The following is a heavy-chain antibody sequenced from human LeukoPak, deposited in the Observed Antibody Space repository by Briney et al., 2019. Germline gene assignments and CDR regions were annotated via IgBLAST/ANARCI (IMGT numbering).Heavy chain of an antibody. CDR2: INYSGST. J-gene: IGHJ5*02. CDR1: GGSISSSSYY. D-gene: IGHD1-14*01. Sequence: SETLSLTCTVSGGSISSSSYYWGWIRQPPGKGLEWIGNINYSGSTNYNPSLKRRVTISVDTSKNHFSLKLNSVSAADTAVYYCARGGIRDWFDPWGQGTLVTVSS. V-gene: IGHV4-61*03. CDR3: ARGGIRDWFDP.